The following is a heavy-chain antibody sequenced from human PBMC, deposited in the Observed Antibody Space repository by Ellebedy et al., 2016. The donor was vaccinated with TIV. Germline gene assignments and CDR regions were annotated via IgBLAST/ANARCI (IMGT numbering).Heavy chain of an antibody. CDR1: GYTLTELS. D-gene: IGHD3-22*01. CDR3: ATDRRDYYDSSGSPRGFDP. J-gene: IGHJ5*02. CDR2: FDPEDGET. Sequence: ASVKVSXXVSGYTLTELSMHWVRQAPGKGLEWMGGFDPEDGETIYAQKFQGRVTMTEDTSTDTAYMKLSSLRSEDTAVYYCATDRRDYYDSSGSPRGFDPWGQGTLVTVSS. V-gene: IGHV1-24*01.